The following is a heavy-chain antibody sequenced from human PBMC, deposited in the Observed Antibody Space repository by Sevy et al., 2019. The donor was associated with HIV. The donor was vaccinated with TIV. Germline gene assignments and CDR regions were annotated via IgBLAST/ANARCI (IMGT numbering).Heavy chain of an antibody. CDR3: ARGYSSSPSTWSDY. CDR2: ISGGAGTT. J-gene: IGHJ4*02. Sequence: GGSLRLSCAASGFTFSAFSMHWVRQPPGKGLEWVSGISGGAGTTKYADSVKGRFTISRDNSKNTLFLQMNSLRAEDTAVYYCARGYSSSPSTWSDYWGQGTLVTVSS. V-gene: IGHV3-23*01. D-gene: IGHD6-6*01. CDR1: GFTFSAFS.